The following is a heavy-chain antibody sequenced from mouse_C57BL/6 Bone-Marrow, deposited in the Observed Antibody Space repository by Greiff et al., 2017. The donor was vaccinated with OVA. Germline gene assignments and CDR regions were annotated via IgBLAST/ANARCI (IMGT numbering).Heavy chain of an antibody. CDR3: ASGGYGSPWFAY. J-gene: IGHJ3*01. Sequence: VKLMESGAELVKPGASVKISCKASGYAFSSYWMNWVKQRPGKGLEWIGQIYPGDGDTNYNGKFKGKATLTADKSSSTAYMQLSSLTAEDSAVYFCASGGYGSPWFAYWGQGTLVTVSA. CDR1: GYAFSSYW. D-gene: IGHD1-1*01. CDR2: IYPGDGDT. V-gene: IGHV1-80*01.